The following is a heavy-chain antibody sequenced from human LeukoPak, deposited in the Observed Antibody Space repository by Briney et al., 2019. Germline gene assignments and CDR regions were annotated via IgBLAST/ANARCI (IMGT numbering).Heavy chain of an antibody. Sequence: GGSLRLSCAASGFTFSSYEMNWVRQAPGKGLEWVSYISSSGTTIYHADSVKGRFTISRDNAKDSLYLQMNSLRAEDTAVYYCARHLSYGSGRYYNFGYWGQGTLVTVSS. V-gene: IGHV3-48*03. D-gene: IGHD3-10*01. J-gene: IGHJ4*02. CDR1: GFTFSSYE. CDR2: ISSSGTTI. CDR3: ARHLSYGSGRYYNFGY.